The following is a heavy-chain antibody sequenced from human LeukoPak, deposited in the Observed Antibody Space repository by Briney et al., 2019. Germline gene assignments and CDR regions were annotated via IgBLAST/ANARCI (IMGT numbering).Heavy chain of an antibody. CDR1: GFTFSSYG. V-gene: IGHV3-30*18. CDR2: ISYDGSNK. CDR3: AKASYCTGINCYPSYFDY. D-gene: IGHD2-2*01. Sequence: GSLRLSCAASGFTFSSYGMHWVRQAPGKGLEWVAVISYDGSNKYYADSVKGRFTISRDNSKNTLYLQMNDVRADDTAVYYCAKASYCTGINCYPSYFDYWGQGALVTVSS. J-gene: IGHJ4*02.